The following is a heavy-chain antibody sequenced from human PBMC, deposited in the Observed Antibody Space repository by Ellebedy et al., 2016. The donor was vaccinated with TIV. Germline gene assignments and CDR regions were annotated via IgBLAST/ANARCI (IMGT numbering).Heavy chain of an antibody. CDR2: INSDGSST. V-gene: IGHV3-74*01. Sequence: GESLKISCTASGFTFSSFSMTWVRQAPGKGLVWVSRINSDGSSTSYADSVKGRFTISRDNAKNTLYLQMNSLRAEDTAVYYCAKGSGIAVAGGYFDYWGQGTLVTVSS. J-gene: IGHJ4*02. D-gene: IGHD6-19*01. CDR3: AKGSGIAVAGGYFDY. CDR1: GFTFSSFS.